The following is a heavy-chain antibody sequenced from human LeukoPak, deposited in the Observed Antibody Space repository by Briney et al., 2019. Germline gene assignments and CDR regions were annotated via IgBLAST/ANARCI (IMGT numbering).Heavy chain of an antibody. Sequence: PGGSLRLSCAASGFTFSDYYMSWIRQAPGKGLEWVSSISSSSSYIYYADSVKGRFTISRDNAKNSLYLQMNSLRAEDTAVYYCARAGMNEDYFDYWGQGTLVTVSS. CDR2: ISSSSSYI. D-gene: IGHD1-1*01. J-gene: IGHJ4*02. CDR1: GFTFSDYY. CDR3: ARAGMNEDYFDY. V-gene: IGHV3-11*06.